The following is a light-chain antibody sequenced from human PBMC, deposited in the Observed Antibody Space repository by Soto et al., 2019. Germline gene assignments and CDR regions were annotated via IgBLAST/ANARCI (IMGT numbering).Light chain of an antibody. CDR2: GTS. CDR3: QQYVTPPRT. Sequence: EIVLTQSPGILSLSPGARATLSCRASQTVAYTSLAWYQQRPGPAPRLLIYGTSTRATGTPDRFIGSGSGTALTLTISRLEPEDFAVYYCQQYVTPPRTFGQGTKVE. J-gene: IGKJ1*01. V-gene: IGKV3-20*01. CDR1: QTVAYTS.